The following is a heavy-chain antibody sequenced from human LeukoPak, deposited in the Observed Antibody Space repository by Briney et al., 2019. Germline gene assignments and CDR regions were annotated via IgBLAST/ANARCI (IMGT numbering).Heavy chain of an antibody. V-gene: IGHV1-8*01. Sequence: SVKVSCQASGYTFTSYVINGVRQATGQGLAWMGWMNPNSCNTGFAQKLQGRVTMTRNTSISTAYMEMSSLRSQDTAVYSCATATSGYSYGYSRYYYYGMDVWGQGTTVTVSS. CDR1: GYTFTSYV. D-gene: IGHD5-18*01. CDR3: ATATSGYSYGYSRYYYYGMDV. CDR2: MNPNSCNT. J-gene: IGHJ6*02.